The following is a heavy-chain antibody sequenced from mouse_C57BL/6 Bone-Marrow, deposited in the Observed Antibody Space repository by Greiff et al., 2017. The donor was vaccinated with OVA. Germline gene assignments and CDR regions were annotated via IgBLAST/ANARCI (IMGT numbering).Heavy chain of an antibody. J-gene: IGHJ3*01. Sequence: EVNLVESGGDLVKPGGSLKLSCAASGFTFSSYGMSWVRQTPDKRLEWVATISSGGSYTYYPDSVKGRFTISRDNAKNTLYLQMSSLKSEDTAMYYCARPHYYGSSYGFAYWGQGTLVTVSA. V-gene: IGHV5-6*01. CDR1: GFTFSSYG. D-gene: IGHD1-1*01. CDR3: ARPHYYGSSYGFAY. CDR2: ISSGGSYT.